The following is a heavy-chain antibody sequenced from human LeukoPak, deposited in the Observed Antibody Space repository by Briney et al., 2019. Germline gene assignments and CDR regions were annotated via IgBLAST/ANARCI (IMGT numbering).Heavy chain of an antibody. V-gene: IGHV3-48*03. J-gene: IGHJ4*02. CDR3: ARRKKGELLIDY. CDR1: GFTFSSYS. Sequence: GGSLRLSCAASGFTFSSYSFHWVRQAPGKGLEWVSYISSSGGGIYYADSVKGRFTISRDNAKNSLYLQMNSLRAEDTAVYYCARRKKGELLIDYWGQGTLVTVSS. CDR2: ISSSGGGI. D-gene: IGHD3-10*01.